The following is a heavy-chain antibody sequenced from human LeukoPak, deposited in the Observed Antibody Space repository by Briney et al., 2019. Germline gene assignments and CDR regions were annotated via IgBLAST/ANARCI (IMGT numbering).Heavy chain of an antibody. V-gene: IGHV3-21*01. J-gene: IGHJ4*02. CDR1: GFTFSSYS. Sequence: GGSLRLSCAASGFTFSSYSMNWVRQAPGKGLEWVSSISSSSSYIYYADSVKGRFTISRDNAKNSLYLQMNSLRAEDTAVYYCARAEYKYGSGSFRDYWGQGTLVTVSS. CDR3: ARAEYKYGSGSFRDY. CDR2: ISSSSSYI. D-gene: IGHD3-10*01.